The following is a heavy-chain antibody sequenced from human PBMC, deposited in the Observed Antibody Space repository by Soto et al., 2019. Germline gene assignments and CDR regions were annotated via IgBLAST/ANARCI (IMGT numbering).Heavy chain of an antibody. CDR2: ISGSGGST. Sequence: GGSLRLSCAASGFTFSSYAMSWVRQAPGKGLEWVSAISGSGGSTYYADSVKGRFTISRDNSKNTLYLQMNSLRAEDTAVYYCAKDPGYGDPGLYGMDVWGQGTTVTVSS. V-gene: IGHV3-23*01. CDR1: GFTFSSYA. D-gene: IGHD4-17*01. CDR3: AKDPGYGDPGLYGMDV. J-gene: IGHJ6*02.